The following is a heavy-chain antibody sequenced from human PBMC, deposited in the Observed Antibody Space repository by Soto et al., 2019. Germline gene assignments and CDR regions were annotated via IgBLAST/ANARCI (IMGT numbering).Heavy chain of an antibody. CDR2: IYSGGST. Sequence: EVQLVESGGGLVQPGGSLRLSCAASGFTVSSNYMSWVRQAPGKGLEWVSVIYSGGSTYYADSVKGRFTISRDNSKNTLYLQMNSLRAEDTAVYYCARGVAAYYYDSIWFDYWGQGNLVTVSS. CDR3: ARGVAAYYYDSIWFDY. D-gene: IGHD3-22*01. CDR1: GFTVSSNY. V-gene: IGHV3-66*01. J-gene: IGHJ4*02.